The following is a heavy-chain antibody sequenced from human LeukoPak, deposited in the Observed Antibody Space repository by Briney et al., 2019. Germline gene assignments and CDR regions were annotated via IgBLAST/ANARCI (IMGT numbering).Heavy chain of an antibody. V-gene: IGHV3-7*01. CDR3: GRLRSLDQ. CDR1: EFSVGSNY. Sequence: PGGSLRLSCAASEFSVGSNYMSWVRQAPGKGLEWVANIKEDDSEIYYVDSVKGRFTISRDNAKKSLYLHMSSLRVEDTAVYFCGRLRSLDQWGQGTLVTVSS. CDR2: IKEDDSEI. J-gene: IGHJ4*02. D-gene: IGHD5-24*01.